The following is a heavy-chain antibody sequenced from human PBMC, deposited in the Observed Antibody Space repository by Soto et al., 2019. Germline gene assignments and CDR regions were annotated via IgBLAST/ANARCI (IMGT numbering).Heavy chain of an antibody. Sequence: EVQLLESGGNLVQPGGSLRFSCAASGFTFSRHAMSWVRQAPGEGLEWVSTLDAGDTTYYADSVKGRFTISRDNARNTLSLQMNSLRVEDTAVYYCAKDPRAYSTHMGYFSDHWGQGTLVTVSS. D-gene: IGHD6-13*01. CDR2: LDAGDTT. J-gene: IGHJ4*02. CDR1: GFTFSRHA. V-gene: IGHV3-23*01. CDR3: AKDPRAYSTHMGYFSDH.